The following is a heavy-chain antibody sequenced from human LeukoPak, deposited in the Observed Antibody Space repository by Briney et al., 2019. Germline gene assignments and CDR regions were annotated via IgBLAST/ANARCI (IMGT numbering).Heavy chain of an antibody. Sequence: GGSLRLSCAASGFTFSSYAMSWVRQAPGKGLEWVSAISGSGGSTYYADSVKGRFTISRDNSKNTLYLQMNSLRAEDTAVHFCAKDKAVAGTAFDYWGQGTLVTVSS. D-gene: IGHD6-19*01. V-gene: IGHV3-23*01. CDR1: GFTFSSYA. CDR2: ISGSGGST. CDR3: AKDKAVAGTAFDY. J-gene: IGHJ4*02.